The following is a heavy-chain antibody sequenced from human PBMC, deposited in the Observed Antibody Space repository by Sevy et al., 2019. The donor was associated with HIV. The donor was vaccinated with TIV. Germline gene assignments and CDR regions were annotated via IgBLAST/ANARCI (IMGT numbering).Heavy chain of an antibody. D-gene: IGHD3-10*01. CDR2: ISSSGSTI. V-gene: IGHV3-11*01. CDR3: VSASRITMVRGVTPTWYGMDV. Sequence: GESLKISCAASGFTFSDYYMSWIRQAPGKGLEWVSYISSSGSTIYYADSVKGRFTISRDNAKNSLYLQINSLRAEDTAVYYCVSASRITMVRGVTPTWYGMDVWGQGTTVTVSS. J-gene: IGHJ6*02. CDR1: GFTFSDYY.